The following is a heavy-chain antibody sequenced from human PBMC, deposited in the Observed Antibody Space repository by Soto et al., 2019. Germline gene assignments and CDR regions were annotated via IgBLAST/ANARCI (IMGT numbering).Heavy chain of an antibody. J-gene: IGHJ4*02. CDR1: GYTFTSYA. Sequence: ASVKVSCKASGYTFTSYAMHWVRQAPGQRLEWMGWINAGNGNTKYSQKFQGRVTITRDTSASTAYMELSSLRSEDTAVYYCARGLEELTGTDYWGQGTLVTVSS. CDR3: ARGLEELTGTDY. V-gene: IGHV1-3*01. CDR2: INAGNGNT. D-gene: IGHD1-20*01.